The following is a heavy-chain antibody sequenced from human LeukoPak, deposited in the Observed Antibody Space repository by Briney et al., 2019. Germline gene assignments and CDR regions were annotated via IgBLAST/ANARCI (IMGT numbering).Heavy chain of an antibody. CDR1: GFTFSSYS. D-gene: IGHD5-24*01. Sequence: GGSLRLSCAASGFTFSSYSMNWVRQAPGKGLEWVSSISSSSSYIYYADSVKGRFTISRDNAKNSLYLQMNSLRAEDMALYYCAKDKGSTSWLFDYWGQGTLVTVSS. CDR2: ISSSSSYI. V-gene: IGHV3-21*04. J-gene: IGHJ4*02. CDR3: AKDKGSTSWLFDY.